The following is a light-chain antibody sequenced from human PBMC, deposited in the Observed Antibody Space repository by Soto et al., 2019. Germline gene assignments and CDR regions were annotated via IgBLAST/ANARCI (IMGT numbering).Light chain of an antibody. V-gene: IGLV7-46*01. CDR1: TGAVTSSHY. Sequence: QAVVPQEPSLTVSPGGTVTLTCGSSTGAVTSSHYPYWFQQKPGQAPRTLIYDTSNKHSWTPARFSGSLLGGKAALTLSGAQPEDEAEYYCLLLYSGARVFGGVTQLSVL. CDR2: DTS. J-gene: IGLJ7*01. CDR3: LLLYSGARV.